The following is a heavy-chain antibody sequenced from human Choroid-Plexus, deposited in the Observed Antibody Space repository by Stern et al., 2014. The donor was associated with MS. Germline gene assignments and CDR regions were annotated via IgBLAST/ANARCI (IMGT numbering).Heavy chain of an antibody. CDR1: GFTFGRCA. J-gene: IGHJ5*02. D-gene: IGHD2/OR15-2a*01. CDR3: AKDRQYLTYFFDH. Sequence: VQLVESGGGVVQPGRPLRLSCVASGFTFGRCAMHWVRQAPGKGLEWVAGVSYDGSNKYYADSVKGRFTISRDNSQNTLYMQMSSLRPEDTAVYYCAKDRQYLTYFFDHWGQGSRGTVSS. V-gene: IGHV3-30*18. CDR2: VSYDGSNK.